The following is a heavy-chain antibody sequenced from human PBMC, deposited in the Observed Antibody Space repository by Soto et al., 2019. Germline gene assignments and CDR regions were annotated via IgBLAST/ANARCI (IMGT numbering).Heavy chain of an antibody. V-gene: IGHV1-3*01. CDR3: ARDRSSSGWLY. J-gene: IGHJ4*02. CDR2: INAGNGNT. Sequence: QVQLVQSGAEVKKPGASVKVSCKASGYTFTSYAMHWARQAPGQRLEWMGWINAGNGNTKYSQKFQGRVTITRDTSASTGYMELSSLRSEDTAVYYCARDRSSSGWLYWGQGTLVTVSS. D-gene: IGHD6-19*01. CDR1: GYTFTSYA.